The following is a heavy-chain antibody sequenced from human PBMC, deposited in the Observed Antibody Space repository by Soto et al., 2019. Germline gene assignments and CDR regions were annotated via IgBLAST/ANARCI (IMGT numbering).Heavy chain of an antibody. CDR1: LFGFGRYA. CDR2: ISYDGSNK. V-gene: IGHV3-30-3*01. D-gene: IGHD5-12*01. J-gene: IGHJ6*01. CDR3: ARDHNDVDIAATGGVYSFFYGMDV. Sequence: CAASLFGFGRYAMHWGRQASGKGLEWLAGISYDGSNKYYADSVKGRFTISRDNSKNTLYLQMNSLRAEDTAVYYCARDHNDVDIAATGGVYSFFYGMDVWGHVTSLT.